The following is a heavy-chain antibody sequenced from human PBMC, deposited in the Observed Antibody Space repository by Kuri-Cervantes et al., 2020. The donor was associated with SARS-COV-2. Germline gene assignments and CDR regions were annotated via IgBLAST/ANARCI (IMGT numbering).Heavy chain of an antibody. D-gene: IGHD5-24*01. CDR1: GGSISSYY. CDR2: ICYSGST. CDR3: ARDLGQKRWLQYWYFDL. V-gene: IGHV4-59*01. J-gene: IGHJ2*01. Sequence: SETLSLTCTVSGGSISSYYWSWIRQPPGKGLEWIGYICYSGSTNYNPSLKGRVTISVDTSKNQFSLKLSSVTAADTAVYYCARDLGQKRWLQYWYFDLWGRGTLVTVSS.